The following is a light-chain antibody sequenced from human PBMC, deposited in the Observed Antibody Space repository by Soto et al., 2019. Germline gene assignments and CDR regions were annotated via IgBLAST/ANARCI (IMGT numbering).Light chain of an antibody. Sequence: EIVLTQSPATLSLSPGERATLSCRTSQSVSKYFAWYQQNPGRAPRLLIYDASSRATGIPARFIGSGSGTDFTLTISSLEPEDFAIYYCQQRSNWPITFGQGTRLEIK. J-gene: IGKJ5*01. CDR2: DAS. CDR1: QSVSKY. CDR3: QQRSNWPIT. V-gene: IGKV3-11*01.